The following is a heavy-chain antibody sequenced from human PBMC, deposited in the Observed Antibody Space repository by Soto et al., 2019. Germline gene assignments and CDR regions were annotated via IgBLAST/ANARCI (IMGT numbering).Heavy chain of an antibody. V-gene: IGHV4-30-4*01. CDR3: NSRHYYASSSYGVALDI. J-gene: IGHJ3*02. Sequence: QVHLQESGPGLVEPSQSLSLTCTVSGDSISSGDYYWCWIRQSPDNGMERIGYTYHSGGTYYKPSLKIPVTITADTSNNQVSLKLSSVTAADSAVYYCNSRHYYASSSYGVALDIWGEETSVTVS. CDR1: GDSISSGDYY. CDR2: TYHSGGT. D-gene: IGHD3-22*01.